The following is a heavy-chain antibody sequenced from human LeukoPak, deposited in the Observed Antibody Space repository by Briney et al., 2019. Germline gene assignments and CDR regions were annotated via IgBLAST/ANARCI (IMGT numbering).Heavy chain of an antibody. J-gene: IGHJ4*02. CDR1: GFTFSSYA. Sequence: SGRSLRLACAASGFTFSSYAMNCVRQAPGEGLEWVSAICSNDNNTYYANSVKGRFTISRDTSKNTLSLQLNSLRAEDTAVYYCAKGTSSSCYSAPNYWGQGTLVTVSS. D-gene: IGHD2-15*01. V-gene: IGHV3-23*01. CDR2: ICSNDNNT. CDR3: AKGTSSSCYSAPNY.